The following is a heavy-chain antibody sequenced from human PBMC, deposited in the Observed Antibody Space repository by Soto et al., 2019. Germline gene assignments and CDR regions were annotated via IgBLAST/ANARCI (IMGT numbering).Heavy chain of an antibody. V-gene: IGHV4-59*01. J-gene: IGHJ4*02. Sequence: SETLSLTCTVYGGSIRSYYWSWIRQPPGKGLEWIGNIYYSGSTNYNPSRKSRVTMSVDMSKNQVSLKLSSVTAADTAVYYCTRVGGYYGDYPNFDYWGQRSLVTVSS. CDR1: GGSIRSYY. D-gene: IGHD4-17*01. CDR2: IYYSGST. CDR3: TRVGGYYGDYPNFDY.